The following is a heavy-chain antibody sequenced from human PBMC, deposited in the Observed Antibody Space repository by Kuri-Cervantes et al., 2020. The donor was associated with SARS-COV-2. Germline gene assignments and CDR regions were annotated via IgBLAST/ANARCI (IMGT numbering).Heavy chain of an antibody. CDR2: IWYDGSNK. CDR3: AKDGSSSWTYNWFDP. CDR1: GFTFSSYG. D-gene: IGHD6-13*01. Sequence: GGSLRLSCAASGFTFSSYGMHWVRQAPGKGLEWVAIIWYDGSNKYYADSVKGRFTISRDNAKNSLYLQMNSLRAEDTALYYCAKDGSSSWTYNWFDPWGQGTLVTVSS. J-gene: IGHJ5*02. V-gene: IGHV3-30*02.